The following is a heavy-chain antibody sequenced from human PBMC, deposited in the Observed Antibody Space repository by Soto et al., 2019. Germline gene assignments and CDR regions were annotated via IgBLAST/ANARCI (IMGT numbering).Heavy chain of an antibody. D-gene: IGHD2-15*01. CDR1: GFSFDNAW. CDR2: IKSKTYDEKT. V-gene: IGHV3-15*07. J-gene: IGHJ4*01. Sequence: EVQLVESGGGLVKPGGALRLSCAASGFSFDNAWVNWVLQAPGKGLEWVGRIKSKTYDEKTDYTAPVKGRFTISRDDSKNTLYLQMNSRKAEDTAVYYCSSGLIVVVAASRIAGYWGHGTLVTVSS. CDR3: SSGLIVVVAASRIAGY.